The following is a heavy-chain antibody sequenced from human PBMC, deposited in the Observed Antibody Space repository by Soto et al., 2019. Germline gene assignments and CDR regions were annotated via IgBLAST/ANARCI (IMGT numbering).Heavy chain of an antibody. CDR2: IYGSGRGI. CDR3: AKDAVYNDGLWLMGH. Sequence: GSLRLSCTASGLPHSSFAMMWVRQAPGKGLECVAGIYGSGRGIEYADSVKGRFTISRDNSRNTVYLQMTDLRADDTAVYYCAKDAVYNDGLWLMGHWGQGTQVTVSS. J-gene: IGHJ4*02. CDR1: GLPHSSFA. D-gene: IGHD2-21*01. V-gene: IGHV3-23*05.